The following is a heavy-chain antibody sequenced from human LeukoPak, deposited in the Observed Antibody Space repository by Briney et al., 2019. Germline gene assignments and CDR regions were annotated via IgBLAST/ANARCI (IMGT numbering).Heavy chain of an antibody. CDR3: ARGPARPYYYDSSGYYYHPPPGDY. D-gene: IGHD3-22*01. CDR2: IYPGDSDT. CDR1: GYSFTSYW. Sequence: PGESLKISCKGSGYSFTSYWIGWGRQMPGKGLEWMGIIYPGDSDTRYSPSFQGQVTISADKSISTAYLQWSSLKASDTAMYYCARGPARPYYYDSSGYYYHPPPGDYWGQGTLVTVSS. V-gene: IGHV5-51*01. J-gene: IGHJ4*02.